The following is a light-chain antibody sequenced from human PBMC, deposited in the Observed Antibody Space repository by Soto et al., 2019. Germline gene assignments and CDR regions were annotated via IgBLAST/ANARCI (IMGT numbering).Light chain of an antibody. J-gene: IGKJ4*01. CDR1: QTVGRNY. Sequence: EIVLTQSPGTLSLSPGERATLSCRASQTVGRNYLAWYQQKPGQTPRLLIHGASNRATGIPDRISGSGSGTDFTLIISRVEPEDFAVYYCQQYASSPLPFGGGTKVEIK. CDR2: GAS. CDR3: QQYASSPLP. V-gene: IGKV3-20*01.